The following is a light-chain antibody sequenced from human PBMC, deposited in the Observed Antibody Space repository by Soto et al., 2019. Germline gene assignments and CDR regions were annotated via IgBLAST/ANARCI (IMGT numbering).Light chain of an antibody. V-gene: IGKV3-20*01. Sequence: EIVVTQAPVTLTLSPGERDTLSCRASQSVSRSYLAWYQQKPGQAPRIVIYGASSRATGIPDRFSGSGSGTDFTLTISRLEPEDFAVYYCQQYGSSPETXGQGTKGDI. CDR1: QSVSRSY. CDR3: QQYGSSPET. CDR2: GAS. J-gene: IGKJ1*01.